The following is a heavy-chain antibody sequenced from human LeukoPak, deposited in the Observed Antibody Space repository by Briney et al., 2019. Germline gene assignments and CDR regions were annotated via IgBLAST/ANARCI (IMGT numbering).Heavy chain of an antibody. D-gene: IGHD3-10*01. Sequence: GSLRLSCTVSGYSISSDYYWGWIRQPPGKGLEWIGNIYHSGSTYYNPSLKSRVTISMDTSNNQFSLKLSSVTAADTAVYYCAGDDGRGLTMLWAFDYWGQGTLVTVSS. CDR3: AGDDGRGLTMLWAFDY. V-gene: IGHV4-38-2*02. J-gene: IGHJ4*02. CDR2: IYHSGST. CDR1: GYSISSDYY.